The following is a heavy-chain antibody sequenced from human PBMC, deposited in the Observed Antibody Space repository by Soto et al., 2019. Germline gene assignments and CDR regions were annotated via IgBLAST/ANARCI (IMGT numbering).Heavy chain of an antibody. D-gene: IGHD3-10*01. J-gene: IGHJ6*02. CDR3: AKDPPWTVGPLAMDV. CDR1: GFTFTTHA. CDR2: FSGSGGNI. Sequence: LRLSCVASGFTFTTHAMSWVRQSPGKGLEWVSTFSGSGGNIYYAEAVKGRLTISRDDSKNTLYLQMNSLRVEDTAVYYCAKDPPWTVGPLAMDVWGQGTTVTVSS. V-gene: IGHV3-23*01.